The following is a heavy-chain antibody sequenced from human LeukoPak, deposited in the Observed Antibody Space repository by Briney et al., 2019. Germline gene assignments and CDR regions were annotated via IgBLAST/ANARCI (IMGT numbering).Heavy chain of an antibody. CDR2: LTGGGGVT. CDR1: GFTLSSYA. V-gene: IGHV3-23*01. Sequence: GGSLRLSCAASGFTLSSYAMSWVRQAPGKGLEWVSALTGGGGVTYYADSVRGRFTISRDNPKNTLYLQMDSLRVEDTALYFCARGTYCAAGGCYSTFDSWGQGTLVTVSS. J-gene: IGHJ4*02. D-gene: IGHD2-21*02. CDR3: ARGTYCAAGGCYSTFDS.